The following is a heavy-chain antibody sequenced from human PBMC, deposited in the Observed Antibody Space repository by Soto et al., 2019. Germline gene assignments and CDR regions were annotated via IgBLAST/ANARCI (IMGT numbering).Heavy chain of an antibody. D-gene: IGHD1-26*01. CDR1: GYSFTSYY. J-gene: IGHJ6*02. CDR3: ARGSLGYNGMDV. Sequence: EVQLVQSGAEVEKPGESLRISCKGSGYSFTSYYITWVRQMPGKGLEWVGRIDPTDSYTKYSPSFQGHVTLSADKSISTAYLQWSSLKASDTAMYYCARGSLGYNGMDVWGQGTTVTVSS. CDR2: IDPTDSYT. V-gene: IGHV5-10-1*01.